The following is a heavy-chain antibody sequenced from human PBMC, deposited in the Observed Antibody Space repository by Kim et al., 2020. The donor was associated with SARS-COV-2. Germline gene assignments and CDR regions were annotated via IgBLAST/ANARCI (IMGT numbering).Heavy chain of an antibody. D-gene: IGHD5-18*01. J-gene: IGHJ4*02. Sequence: NPSLKSRVTISVDTSKNQCSLKLSSVTAADTAVYYCARRLSYGDSYYFDYWGQGTLVTVSS. V-gene: IGHV4-39*01. CDR3: ARRLSYGDSYYFDY.